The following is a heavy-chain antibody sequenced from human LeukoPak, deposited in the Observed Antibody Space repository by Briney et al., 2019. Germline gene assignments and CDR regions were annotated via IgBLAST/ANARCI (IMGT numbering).Heavy chain of an antibody. V-gene: IGHV4-34*01. D-gene: IGHD2-21*02. Sequence: SETLSLTCAVYGGSFSPYYWSWTRQPPGKGLEWIGEINHSGSTNYNPPLKSRVPISVDTSKNQFSLRLSSVTTADTAVYYCARGGFYCGGDCYVDYWGQGTLVTVSS. CDR1: GGSFSPYY. CDR2: INHSGST. CDR3: ARGGFYCGGDCYVDY. J-gene: IGHJ4*02.